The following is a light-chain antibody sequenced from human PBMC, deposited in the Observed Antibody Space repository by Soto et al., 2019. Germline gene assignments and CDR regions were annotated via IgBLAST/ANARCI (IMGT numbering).Light chain of an antibody. CDR3: QHYDSDRT. J-gene: IGKJ1*01. V-gene: IGKV1-5*01. CDR2: DAS. Sequence: EIELIHSPSTLSASLRDRVTIACRASQSISSWLAWYQQKPGKAPKLLIYDASSLESGVPSRFSGSGSGTEFTLTISRLQTDDSATYYCQHYDSDRTSGQGTNVDI. CDR1: QSISSW.